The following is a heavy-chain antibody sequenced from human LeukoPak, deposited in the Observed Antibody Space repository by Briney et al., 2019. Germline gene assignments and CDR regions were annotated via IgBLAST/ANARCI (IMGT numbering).Heavy chain of an antibody. J-gene: IGHJ5*02. CDR2: INPNSGGT. V-gene: IGHV1-2*02. D-gene: IGHD2-2*01. CDR3: ARGPYCSSTSCYRVWFDP. Sequence: LGASVTVSCKASGYTFTSYGISWVRQAPGQGLEWMGWINPNSGGTNYAQKFQGRVTMTRDTSISTAYMELSRLRSDDTAVYYCARGPYCSSTSCYRVWFDPWGQGTLVTVSS. CDR1: GYTFTSYG.